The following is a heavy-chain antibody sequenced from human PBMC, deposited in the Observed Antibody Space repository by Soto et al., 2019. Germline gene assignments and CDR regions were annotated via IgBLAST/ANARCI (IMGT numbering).Heavy chain of an antibody. CDR1: GFTFSSYG. D-gene: IGHD6-13*01. CDR3: ARDLYSSSWYYYYYGMAV. J-gene: IGHJ6*02. V-gene: IGHV3-30*03. CDR2: ISYDGSNK. Sequence: GGSLRLSCAASGFTFSSYGMHWVRQAPGKGLEWVAVISYDGSNKYYADSVKGRFTISRDNSKNTLYLQMNSLRAEDTAVYYCARDLYSSSWYYYYYGMAVWGQGTKVTVSS.